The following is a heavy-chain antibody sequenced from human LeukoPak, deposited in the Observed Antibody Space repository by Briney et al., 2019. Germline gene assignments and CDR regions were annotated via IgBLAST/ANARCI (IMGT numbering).Heavy chain of an antibody. V-gene: IGHV3-66*01. CDR3: VRDYGGNHYFDY. Sequence: PGGSLRLSCAASGFTVSRNHMSWVRQAPGKGLEWISIVYSGGTTYYADSVKGRFTISRDNSKNTLYLQMNSLRAEDTAVYYCVRDYGGNHYFDYWGQGTLVTVSS. CDR1: GFTVSRNH. J-gene: IGHJ4*02. D-gene: IGHD4-23*01. CDR2: VYSGGTT.